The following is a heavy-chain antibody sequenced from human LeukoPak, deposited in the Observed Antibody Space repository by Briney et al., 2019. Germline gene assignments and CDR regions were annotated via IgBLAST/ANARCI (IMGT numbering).Heavy chain of an antibody. CDR2: ISNDGSNK. Sequence: PGGSLRLSCAASGFTFSSYTMHWVRLAPGEGLEWVAVISNDGSNKYYGDSVKGRFTISRDNSKNTLYLQMNSLRVEDTAVYYCARVWRTWAYGMDVWGQGTTVTVSS. V-gene: IGHV3-30-3*01. D-gene: IGHD2-21*01. J-gene: IGHJ6*02. CDR3: ARVWRTWAYGMDV. CDR1: GFTFSSYT.